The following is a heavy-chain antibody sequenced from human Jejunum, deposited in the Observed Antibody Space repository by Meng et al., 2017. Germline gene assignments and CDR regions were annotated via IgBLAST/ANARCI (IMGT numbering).Heavy chain of an antibody. CDR1: GFIFSNYW. CDR2: IKPDGTYT. J-gene: IGHJ4*02. Sequence: GESLKISCTASGFIFSNYWMNWVRQTPGKGLEWVANIKPDGTYTHYVDSVKGRFTISRDNARNSLHLQMNSLRVEDTALYYCARDSSASGSLDSWGQGTRVNVDS. D-gene: IGHD3-10*01. CDR3: ARDSSASGSLDS. V-gene: IGHV3-7*01.